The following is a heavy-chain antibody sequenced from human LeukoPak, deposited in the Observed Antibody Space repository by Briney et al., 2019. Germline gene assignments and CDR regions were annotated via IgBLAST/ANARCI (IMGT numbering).Heavy chain of an antibody. CDR3: ARASGPFDY. CDR1: GFTFSTYG. CDR2: IWNDGGNK. Sequence: GGSLRLSCAASGFTFSTYGMHWVRQAPGKGLEWVAVIWNDGGNKYYADSVKGRFTISRDNSKNTLYLQMNSLRAEDTAVYSCARASGPFDYWGQGALVTVSS. D-gene: IGHD3-10*01. V-gene: IGHV3-33*01. J-gene: IGHJ4*02.